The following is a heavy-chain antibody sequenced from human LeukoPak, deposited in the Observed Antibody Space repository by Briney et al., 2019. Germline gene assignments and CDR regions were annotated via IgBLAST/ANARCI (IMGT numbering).Heavy chain of an antibody. CDR1: VGSVSSYY. D-gene: IGHD3-16*01. CDR2: IYTSGST. CDR3: ASGQYSEGVLLDY. Sequence: SEALSLTCTIPVGSVSSYYLSWVRQPAGKGLEWIGRIYTSGSTNYNPSLKSRVTMSVDTSKHQFSLNLSSVTAAMIPVYSCASGQYSEGVLLDYWGHGALVTVSS. V-gene: IGHV4-4*07. J-gene: IGHJ4*01.